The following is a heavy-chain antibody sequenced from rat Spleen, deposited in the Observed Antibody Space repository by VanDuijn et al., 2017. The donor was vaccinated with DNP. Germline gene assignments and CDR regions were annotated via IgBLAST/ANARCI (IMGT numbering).Heavy chain of an antibody. CDR3: TRESWGYVMDA. V-gene: IGHV2S75*01. J-gene: IGHJ4*01. D-gene: IGHD1-7*01. CDR2: IWTGGST. CDR1: GFSLTNYG. Sequence: QVQLKESGPVLVQASETLSLTCTVSGFSLTNYGVIWVRQSPGKGLEWVGIIWTGGSTDYNSALKSRLSINRDTSKSQVFLKMNSLQTDDTAIYYCTRESWGYVMDAWGQGASVTVSS.